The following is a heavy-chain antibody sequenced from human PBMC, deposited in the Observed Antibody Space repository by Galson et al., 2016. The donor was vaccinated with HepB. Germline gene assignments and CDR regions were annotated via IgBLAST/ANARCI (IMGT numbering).Heavy chain of an antibody. CDR1: GGSLRSH. Sequence: SETLSLTCTFYGGSLRSHWGWIRQPPGKGLEWIGEIYQSGTTHYNSSLKSRVTISIDNSKNQFSLRMTSVTAADTAVYYCSGGELARGFDPWGQGSLVTVSS. CDR2: IYQSGTT. CDR3: SGGELARGFDP. D-gene: IGHD5-24*01. V-gene: IGHV4-34*01. J-gene: IGHJ5*02.